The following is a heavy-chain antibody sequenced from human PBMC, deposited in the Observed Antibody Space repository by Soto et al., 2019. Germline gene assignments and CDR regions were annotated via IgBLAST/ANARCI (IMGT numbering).Heavy chain of an antibody. CDR3: ARHATRSYDY. Sequence: SETLSLTCTVSRGSISTYYWSWIQQPPGKGLECIGYIYYNGNTNYNPSLKSRVTISVDTSKNQFTLNLNSVTAADTAVYYCARHATRSYDYWGQGTLVTVSS. CDR2: IYYNGNT. CDR1: RGSISTYY. J-gene: IGHJ4*02. V-gene: IGHV4-59*08.